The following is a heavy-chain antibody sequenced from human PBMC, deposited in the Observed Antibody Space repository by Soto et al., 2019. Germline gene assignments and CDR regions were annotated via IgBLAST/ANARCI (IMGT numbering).Heavy chain of an antibody. Sequence: QVQLVQSGAEVKKPGDSVKVSCKVSGYTLTELSMHWVRQAPGNGLEWMGVFDTEDGETIYAQMFQGRVTKTADTSTDTAYMERSSLRSADTAVYYCATGTVLGYWRGGSCYPEDYGGEGTLVTVSS. J-gene: IGHJ4*02. CDR1: GYTLTELS. V-gene: IGHV1-24*01. D-gene: IGHD2-15*01. CDR2: FDTEDGET. CDR3: ATGTVLGYWRGGSCYPEDY.